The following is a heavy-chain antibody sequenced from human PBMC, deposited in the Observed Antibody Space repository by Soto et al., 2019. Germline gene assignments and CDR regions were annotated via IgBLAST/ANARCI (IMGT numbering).Heavy chain of an antibody. CDR2: IYRRGST. CDR1: GDSVGSSAAMC. Sequence: SETLSLTCTVSGDSVGSSAAMCWAWIRQPPGKELEFIGKIYRRGSTFLNSALQSRVTLSMEPSKNQFSLNLGSVTAGDTALYFCARAHESGAYHGISVWGPAITVP. CDR3: ARAHESGAYHGISV. J-gene: IGHJ6*02. V-gene: IGHV4-61*08. D-gene: IGHD7-27*01.